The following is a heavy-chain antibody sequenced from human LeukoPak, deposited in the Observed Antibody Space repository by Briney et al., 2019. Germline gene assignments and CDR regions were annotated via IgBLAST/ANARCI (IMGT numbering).Heavy chain of an antibody. CDR1: GYTFTSYG. D-gene: IGHD3-10*01. CDR2: ISAYNGNT. CDR3: ARQDVVRGVRPFYWFDP. Sequence: ASVKVSCKASGYTFTSYGISWVRQAPGQGLEWMGWISAYNGNTNYAQKLQGRVTMTTDTSTSTAYMELSSLTSDDTAVYYCARQDVVRGVRPFYWFDPWGQGTLVIVSS. J-gene: IGHJ5*02. V-gene: IGHV1-18*01.